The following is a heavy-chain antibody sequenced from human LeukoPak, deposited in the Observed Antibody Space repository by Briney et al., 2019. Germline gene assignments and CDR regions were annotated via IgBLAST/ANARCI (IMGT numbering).Heavy chain of an antibody. V-gene: IGHV1-69*06. CDR2: IIPIFGTA. CDR3: ARGLHYGSGSYYNEYYYYMDV. D-gene: IGHD3-10*01. J-gene: IGHJ6*03. Sequence: SVKVSCKASGYTFTSYGISWVRQAPGQGLEWMGGIIPIFGTANYAQKFQGRVTITADKSTSTAYMELSSLRSEDTAVYYCARGLHYGSGSYYNEYYYYMDVWGKGTTVTVSS. CDR1: GYTFTSYG.